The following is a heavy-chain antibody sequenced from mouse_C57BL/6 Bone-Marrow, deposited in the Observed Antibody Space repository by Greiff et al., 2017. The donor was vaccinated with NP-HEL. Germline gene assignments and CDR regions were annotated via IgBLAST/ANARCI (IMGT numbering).Heavy chain of an antibody. CDR3: ARNPAYYYGSSLDY. J-gene: IGHJ2*01. D-gene: IGHD1-1*01. CDR2: IWTGGGT. CDR1: GFSLTSYA. Sequence: QVQLKESGPGLVAPSQSLSITCTVSGFSLTSYAISWVRQPPGKGLEWLGVIWTGGGTNYNSAPKSRLSISKDNSKSQVFLKMNSLQTDDTARYYCARNPAYYYGSSLDYWGKGTTLTVSS. V-gene: IGHV2-9-1*01.